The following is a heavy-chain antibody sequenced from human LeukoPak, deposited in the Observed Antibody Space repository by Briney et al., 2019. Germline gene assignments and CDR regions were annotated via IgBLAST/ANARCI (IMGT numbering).Heavy chain of an antibody. J-gene: IGHJ4*02. CDR3: ARGFRGYYDSSGYYSFDY. V-gene: IGHV1-8*03. CDR1: GYTFTSYD. CDR2: MNPNSGNT. D-gene: IGHD3-22*01. Sequence: ASVKVSCKASGYTFTSYDINWVRQATGQGLEWMGWMNPNSGNTGYAQKFQGRVTITRNTSISTAYVELSSLRSEDTAVYYCARGFRGYYDSSGYYSFDYWGQGTLVTVSS.